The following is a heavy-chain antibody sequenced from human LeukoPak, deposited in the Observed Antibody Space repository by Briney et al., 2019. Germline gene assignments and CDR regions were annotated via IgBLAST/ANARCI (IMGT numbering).Heavy chain of an antibody. Sequence: ASVKVSCKASGYTFTSYGISWVRQAPGQGLEWMGWISAYNGNTNYAQKLQGRVTMTTDTSTSTAYMELRSLRSDDTAVYYCARGTSYYASGSYPDFDYWGQGTLVTVSS. CDR3: ARGTSYYASGSYPDFDY. CDR2: ISAYNGNT. D-gene: IGHD3-10*01. V-gene: IGHV1-18*01. J-gene: IGHJ4*02. CDR1: GYTFTSYG.